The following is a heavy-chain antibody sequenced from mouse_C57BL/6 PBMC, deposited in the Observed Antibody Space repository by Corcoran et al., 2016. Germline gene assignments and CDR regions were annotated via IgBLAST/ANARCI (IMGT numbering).Heavy chain of an antibody. J-gene: IGHJ4*01. Sequence: QIQLVQSGPELKKPGETVKISCKASGYTFTTYGMSWVKQAPGKGLKWMGWINTYSGVPTYADDFKGRFAFSLETSASTAYLQINNLKNEDTATYFCARGEYDYDEGGYAMDYWGQGTSVTVSS. CDR1: GYTFTTYG. V-gene: IGHV9-3*01. D-gene: IGHD2-4*01. CDR2: INTYSGVP. CDR3: ARGEYDYDEGGYAMDY.